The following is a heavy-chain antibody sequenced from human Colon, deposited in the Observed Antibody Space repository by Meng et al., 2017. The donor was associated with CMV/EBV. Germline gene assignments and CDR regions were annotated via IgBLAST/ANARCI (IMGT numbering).Heavy chain of an antibody. CDR1: GCTLSSSW. V-gene: IGHV3-74*01. CDR3: AKGGQFESRLDS. J-gene: IGHJ4*02. Sequence: WEASGCTLSSSWMHWFRRDPGKGLVWVSRTNSDGSSTVYADSVKGRFTISRDNSKNTLYLQMNSLRVDDTAVYYCAKGGQFESRLDSWGQGTLVTVSS. D-gene: IGHD5-24*01. CDR2: TNSDGSST.